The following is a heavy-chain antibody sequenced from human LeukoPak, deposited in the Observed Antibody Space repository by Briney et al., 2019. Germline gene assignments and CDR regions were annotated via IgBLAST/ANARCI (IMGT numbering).Heavy chain of an antibody. Sequence: GGSLRLSCVASGFTFSGHAMSWVRQAPGKGLEWVSSVSGSGGNTYYADSVKGRFTISRDNSKNTLYLQMNSLRAEDTAVYYCAKNYYDSSGYWAFDYWGQGTLVTVSS. CDR3: AKNYYDSSGYWAFDY. CDR2: VSGSGGNT. J-gene: IGHJ4*02. V-gene: IGHV3-23*01. CDR1: GFTFSGHA. D-gene: IGHD3-22*01.